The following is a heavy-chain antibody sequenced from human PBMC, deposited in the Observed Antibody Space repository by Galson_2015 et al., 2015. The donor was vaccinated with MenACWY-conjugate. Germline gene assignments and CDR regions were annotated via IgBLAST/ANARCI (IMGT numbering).Heavy chain of an antibody. CDR2: IDHRGYT. Sequence: ETLSLTCSVSGFSISSGFYWGWLRQSPGKGLEWIGTIDHRGYTYENPSLKSRITISVDTSRNQFSLRLTSMTAADTAVFYCARTGRMAVALSYFDSWGQGTLVTVSA. V-gene: IGHV4-38-2*01. CDR3: ARTGRMAVALSYFDS. D-gene: IGHD6-19*01. J-gene: IGHJ4*02. CDR1: GFSISSGFY.